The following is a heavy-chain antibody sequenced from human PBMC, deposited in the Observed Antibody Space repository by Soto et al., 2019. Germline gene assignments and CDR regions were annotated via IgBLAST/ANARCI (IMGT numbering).Heavy chain of an antibody. Sequence: PSETLSLTRRVSGFSVSSTYWGWVRHSPGKGLEWIGYVYNSGSTIYSPSLKSRITISMDPSKNQFSLRLRSVTAADTAVHYCGRIPYSSASFDYWGQGNLVTVSS. J-gene: IGHJ4*02. CDR2: VYNSGST. CDR1: GFSVSSTY. CDR3: GRIPYSSASFDY. V-gene: IGHV4-59*02. D-gene: IGHD6-19*01.